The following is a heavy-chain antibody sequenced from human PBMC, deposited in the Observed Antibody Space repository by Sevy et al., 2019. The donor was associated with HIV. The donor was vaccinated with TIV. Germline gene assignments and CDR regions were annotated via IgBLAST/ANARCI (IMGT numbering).Heavy chain of an antibody. V-gene: IGHV4-59*01. CDR2: IYYIGST. CDR1: GGSMSSYY. J-gene: IGHJ4*02. Sequence: SETLCLTCTVSGGSMSSYYWSWIRHPPGKGLEWIGYIYYIGSTNYNPSLKSRVTISVDTSKNQFSLKLSSVTAADTAVYYCARVRQQLVGSLDYWGQGTLVTVSS. CDR3: ARVRQQLVGSLDY. D-gene: IGHD6-13*01.